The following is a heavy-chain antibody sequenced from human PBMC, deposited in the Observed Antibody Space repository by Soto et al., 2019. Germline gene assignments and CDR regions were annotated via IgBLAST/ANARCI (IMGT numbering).Heavy chain of an antibody. Sequence: QVQLVQSGAEVKKPGASVKVSCKASGYTFTDYYIHWVRQAPGQGLEWMGWINPDSGGTDYAQKFQGSVAMTRDTSISTAYMELSRLTSDDAAVHYCARDRCTAGSCFDYWGQGTPVTVSS. D-gene: IGHD2-15*01. CDR2: INPDSGGT. V-gene: IGHV1-2*04. CDR1: GYTFTDYY. J-gene: IGHJ4*02. CDR3: ARDRCTAGSCFDY.